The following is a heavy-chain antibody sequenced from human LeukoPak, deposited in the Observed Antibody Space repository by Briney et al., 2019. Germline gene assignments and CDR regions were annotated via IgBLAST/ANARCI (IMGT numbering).Heavy chain of an antibody. Sequence: SETLSLTCTVSGGSISSGSYYWSWIRQPAGKGLEWIGRIYTSGSTNYNPSLKSRVTISVDTSKDQFSLKLSSVTAADTAVYYCARQRYDYVWGSYRPRYFDYWGQGTLVTVSS. J-gene: IGHJ4*02. CDR1: GGSISSGSYY. D-gene: IGHD3-16*02. CDR3: ARQRYDYVWGSYRPRYFDY. CDR2: IYTSGST. V-gene: IGHV4-61*02.